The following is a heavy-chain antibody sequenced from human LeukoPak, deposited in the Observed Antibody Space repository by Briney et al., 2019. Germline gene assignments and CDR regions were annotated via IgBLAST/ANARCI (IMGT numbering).Heavy chain of an antibody. D-gene: IGHD3-3*01. CDR3: AKTITIFGVVIVAGIDI. V-gene: IGHV3-30*02. Sequence: GGSLRLSCAASGFTFSSYGMHWVRQAPGKGLEWVAFIRYDGSNKYYADSVKGRFTISRDNSKNTLYLQMNSLRAEDTAVYYCAKTITIFGVVIVAGIDIWGQGIMVTVSS. J-gene: IGHJ3*02. CDR1: GFTFSSYG. CDR2: IRYDGSNK.